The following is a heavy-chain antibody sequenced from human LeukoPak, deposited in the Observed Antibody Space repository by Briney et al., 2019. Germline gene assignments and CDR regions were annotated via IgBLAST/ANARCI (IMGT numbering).Heavy chain of an antibody. Sequence: SETLSLTCTVSGYSISSGFYWGWIRQPPGKGLEWIGNIYHSGITYYNPSLKSRVTISVATSKNQFSLKLSSVTAADTAVYYCARAVGYFDWLPLFDYWGQGTLVTVSS. CDR1: GYSISSGFY. V-gene: IGHV4-38-2*02. J-gene: IGHJ4*02. D-gene: IGHD3-9*01. CDR3: ARAVGYFDWLPLFDY. CDR2: IYHSGIT.